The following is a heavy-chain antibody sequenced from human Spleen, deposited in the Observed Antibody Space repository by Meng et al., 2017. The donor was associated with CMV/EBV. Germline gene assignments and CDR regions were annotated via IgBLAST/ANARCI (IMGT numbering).Heavy chain of an antibody. CDR2: INPVSGTT. V-gene: IGHV1-69*05. D-gene: IGHD3-22*01. J-gene: IGHJ6*02. CDR3: AKADSSGYYVGYYYGMDV. CDR1: GGTFSNYA. Sequence: SVKVSCKASGGTFSNYAISWVRQAPGQGLEWMAGINPVSGTTNYAQKFQGRVTIITDESTRTAYMDLSSLRSEATAVYYCAKADSSGYYVGYYYGMDVWGQGTTVTVSS.